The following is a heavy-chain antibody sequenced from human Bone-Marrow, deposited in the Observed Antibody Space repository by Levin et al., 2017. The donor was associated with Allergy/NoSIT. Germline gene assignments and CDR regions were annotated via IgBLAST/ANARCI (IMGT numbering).Heavy chain of an antibody. Sequence: ASVKVSCKASGFPHTGYYMHWVRQAPGQGLEWMGWINPVTSDTLYGEKFQGRVTMTRDTSLGTDYLELTRLTSDDTAVHFCARANGWVGEKEDYFFDYWGQGTLVTVS. D-gene: IGHD6-19*01. CDR2: INPVTSDT. CDR1: GFPHTGYY. V-gene: IGHV1-2*02. CDR3: ARANGWVGEKEDYFFDY. J-gene: IGHJ4*02.